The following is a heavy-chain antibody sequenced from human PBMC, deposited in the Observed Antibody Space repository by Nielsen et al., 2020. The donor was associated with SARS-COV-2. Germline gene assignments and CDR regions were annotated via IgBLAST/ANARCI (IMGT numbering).Heavy chain of an antibody. CDR3: VKDRYYYDSSGYHGAGSFDY. CDR2: ISSNGGST. V-gene: IGHV3-64D*09. J-gene: IGHJ4*02. CDR1: GFTFSSYA. D-gene: IGHD3-22*01. Sequence: GGSLRLSCSASGFTFSSYAMHWVRQAPGKGLEYVSAISSNGGSTYYADSVKGRFTISRDNSKNTLYLQMSSLRAKDTAVYYCVKDRYYYDSSGYHGAGSFDYWGQGTLVTVSS.